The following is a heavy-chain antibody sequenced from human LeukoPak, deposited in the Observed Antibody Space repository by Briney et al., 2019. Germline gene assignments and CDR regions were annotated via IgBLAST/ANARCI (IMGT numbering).Heavy chain of an antibody. V-gene: IGHV1-2*02. Sequence: ASVKVSCRASGYTFTGYYMHWVRQAPGQGLEWMGWINPNSGGTNYAQKFQGRVTMTRDTSISTAYMELRRLGSDDTAVYYCARIEGVAASYWGQGTLVTVSS. CDR1: GYTFTGYY. D-gene: IGHD6-13*01. J-gene: IGHJ4*02. CDR2: INPNSGGT. CDR3: ARIEGVAASY.